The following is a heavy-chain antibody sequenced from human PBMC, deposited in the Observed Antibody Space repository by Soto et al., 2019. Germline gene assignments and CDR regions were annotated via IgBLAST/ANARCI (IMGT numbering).Heavy chain of an antibody. J-gene: IGHJ6*02. D-gene: IGHD2-15*01. CDR3: AREMVAPSDNYYGLDV. CDR1: GFSFSIYA. CDR2: TSYDGSNK. Sequence: QVQLVESGGGVVQPGRSLRLSCAASGFSFSIYAIHWVRQAPGKGLEWVVVTSYDGSNKYYADSVEGRFTISRDNSKNTLNLQMNSLRPEDTAVYFRAREMVAPSDNYYGLDVSGQGTTVTVSS. V-gene: IGHV3-30-3*01.